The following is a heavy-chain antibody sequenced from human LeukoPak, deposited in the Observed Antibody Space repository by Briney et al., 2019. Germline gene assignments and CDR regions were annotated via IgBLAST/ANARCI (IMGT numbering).Heavy chain of an antibody. CDR3: AREHIVVVPAAIGTDYGMDV. V-gene: IGHV1-18*01. J-gene: IGHJ6*02. CDR2: ISAYNGNT. CDR1: GYTFTSYG. D-gene: IGHD2-2*02. Sequence: ASVKVSCKASGYTFTSYGISWVRQAPGQGLEWVGWISAYNGNTNYAQKLQGRVTMTTDTSTSTAYMELRSLRSDDTAVYYCAREHIVVVPAAIGTDYGMDVWGQGTTVTVSS.